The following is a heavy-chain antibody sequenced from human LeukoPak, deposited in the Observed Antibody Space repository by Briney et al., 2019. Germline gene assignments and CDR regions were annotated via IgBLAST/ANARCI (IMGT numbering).Heavy chain of an antibody. Sequence: TGGSLRLSCAASGFTFSNYDMHWVHQAPGKGLEWVAVIWYDGRNKYYADSVKGRFTISRDNSKSTLYLQMNSLRAEDTAVYYCARVKGYYDSSGLNAFDIWGRGTMVTVSS. CDR2: IWYDGRNK. CDR3: ARVKGYYDSSGLNAFDI. CDR1: GFTFSNYD. D-gene: IGHD3-22*01. V-gene: IGHV3-33*01. J-gene: IGHJ3*02.